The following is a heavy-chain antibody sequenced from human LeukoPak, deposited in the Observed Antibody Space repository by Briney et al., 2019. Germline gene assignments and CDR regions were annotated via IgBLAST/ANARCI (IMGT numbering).Heavy chain of an antibody. CDR3: ARRRFYDGSGYLE. Sequence: SETLSLTCSVSGDSVSRSDSYWDWIRQPPGKGLEWIGTIYYTGRTYYSPSLKSRVTMSVDTSNNQFSLNLRSVTAADTAVYYCARRRFYDGSGYLEWGQGTLLSVSS. D-gene: IGHD3-22*01. CDR2: IYYTGRT. V-gene: IGHV4-39*01. J-gene: IGHJ1*01. CDR1: GDSVSRSDSY.